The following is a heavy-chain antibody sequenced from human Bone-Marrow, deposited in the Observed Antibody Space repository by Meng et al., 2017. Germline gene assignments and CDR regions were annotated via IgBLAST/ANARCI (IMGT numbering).Heavy chain of an antibody. V-gene: IGHV1-69*04. CDR1: GGTFSSYT. Sequence: SVKVSCKASGGTFSSYTISWVRQAPGQGLEWMGRIIPILGIANYAQKFQGRVTITADESTSTAYMELSSLRSEDTAIYYCARDLHFYDTSGPLNWFDPWGQGTLVTVSS. CDR3: ARDLHFYDTSGPLNWFDP. D-gene: IGHD3-22*01. CDR2: IIPILGIA. J-gene: IGHJ5*02.